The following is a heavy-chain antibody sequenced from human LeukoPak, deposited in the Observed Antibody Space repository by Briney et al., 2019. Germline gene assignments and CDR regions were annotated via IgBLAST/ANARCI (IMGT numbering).Heavy chain of an antibody. V-gene: IGHV3-23*01. J-gene: IGHJ4*02. CDR1: GFTFNGYV. CDR2: ISTSGGST. CDR3: AKDRLRDSSGSHPFDY. Sequence: GGSLRLSCAASGFTFNGYVVNWVRQAPGKGLEWVSVISTSGGSTDYADSVRGRFTISRDNSKNTLYLQMNNLRAEDTAVYYCAKDRLRDSSGSHPFDYWGQGALVTASS. D-gene: IGHD3-22*01.